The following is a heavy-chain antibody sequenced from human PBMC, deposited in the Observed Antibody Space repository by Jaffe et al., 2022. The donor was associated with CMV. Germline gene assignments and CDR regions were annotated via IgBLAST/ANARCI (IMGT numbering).Heavy chain of an antibody. D-gene: IGHD5-18*01. J-gene: IGHJ6*03. V-gene: IGHV4-59*08. CDR3: ARSIQRLNTAQSLGRPYYMDV. Sequence: QVQLQESGPGLVKPSETLSLTCTVSGGSISSYYWSWIRQPPGKGLEWIGYIYYSGSTNYNPSLKSRVTISVDTSKNQFSLKLSSVTAADTAVYYCARSIQRLNTAQSLGRPYYMDVWGKGTTVTVSS. CDR1: GGSISSYY. CDR2: IYYSGST.